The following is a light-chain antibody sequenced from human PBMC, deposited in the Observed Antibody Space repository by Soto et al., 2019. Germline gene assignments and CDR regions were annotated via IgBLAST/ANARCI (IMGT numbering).Light chain of an antibody. CDR2: GAS. CDR3: QQYGNAPFT. V-gene: IGKV3-20*01. J-gene: IGKJ3*01. Sequence: EIVLTQSPGTLSLSPGERATVSCRASQSVSSSYLAWYQQKSGQAPRLLVYGASSRATGIPDRFSGSGSGTDFTLSISRLEAEDFALYYCQQYGNAPFTFGPGTKVDIK. CDR1: QSVSSSY.